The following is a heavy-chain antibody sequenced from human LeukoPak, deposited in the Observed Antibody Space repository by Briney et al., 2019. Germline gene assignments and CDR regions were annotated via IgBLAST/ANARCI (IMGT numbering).Heavy chain of an antibody. J-gene: IGHJ6*02. V-gene: IGHV1-2*06. D-gene: IGHD3-3*01. CDR1: GYTFTGYY. CDR2: INPNSGGT. CDR3: ARDRGEWLSYGMDV. Sequence: ASVKVSCKTSGYTFTGYYMHWVRQAPGQGLEWMGRINPNSGGTNYAQKFQGRVTMTRDTSISTAHMELSRLRSDDTAVYYCARDRGEWLSYGMDVWGQGTTVTVSS.